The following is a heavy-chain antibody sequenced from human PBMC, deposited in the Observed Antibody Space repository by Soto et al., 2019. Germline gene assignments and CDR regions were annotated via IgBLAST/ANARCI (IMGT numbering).Heavy chain of an antibody. CDR3: ARQWAERELLGYYYYYGMDV. Sequence: SETLSLTCTVSGGSISSSSYYWGWIRQPPGKGLEWIGSIYYSGSTYYNPSLKSRVTISVDTSKSQFSLKLSSVTAADTAVYYCARQWAERELLGYYYYYGMDVWGQGTTVTVSS. CDR1: GGSISSSSYY. CDR2: IYYSGST. D-gene: IGHD1-26*01. V-gene: IGHV4-39*01. J-gene: IGHJ6*02.